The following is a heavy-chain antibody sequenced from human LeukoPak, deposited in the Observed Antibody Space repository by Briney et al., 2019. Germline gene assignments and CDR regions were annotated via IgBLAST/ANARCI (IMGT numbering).Heavy chain of an antibody. CDR3: ASLRYSSSWYPPYFDY. J-gene: IGHJ4*02. CDR1: GGSFSGYY. D-gene: IGHD6-13*01. Sequence: PSETLSLTCAVYGGSFSGYYWSWIRQPPGKGLEWIGEINHSGSTNYNPSLKSRVTISVDTSKNQFSLKLSSVTAADTAVYYCASLRYSSSWYPPYFDYWGQGTLVTASS. V-gene: IGHV4-34*01. CDR2: INHSGST.